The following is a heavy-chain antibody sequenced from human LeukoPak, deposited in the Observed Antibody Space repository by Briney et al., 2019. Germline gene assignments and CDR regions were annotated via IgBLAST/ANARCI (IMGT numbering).Heavy chain of an antibody. CDR1: GFTFSNYP. J-gene: IGHJ4*02. V-gene: IGHV3-23*01. CDR3: AKDRGYGSGSYTNDY. CDR2: ISGSGDST. D-gene: IGHD3-10*01. Sequence: GGSLRLSCAASGFTFSNYPMSWVRQAPGMGLEWVSGISGSGDSTENADSVKGRFTISRDSSKNTLYLEMNSLRAEDTAVYYCAKDRGYGSGSYTNDYWGQGTLVTVSS.